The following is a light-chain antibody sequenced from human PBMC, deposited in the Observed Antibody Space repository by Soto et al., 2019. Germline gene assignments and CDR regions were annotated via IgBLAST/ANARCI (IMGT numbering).Light chain of an antibody. CDR1: QSVSNNY. CDR2: GAS. Sequence: EIVLTQSPGTLSLSPGERATLSCRTSQSVSNNYLAWYQQKPGQAPRLLIYGASSRATGIPDRFSGSGSGRDFTLTISRVEPEDFAIYYCQQFGSPPITFGQGTRLEIK. CDR3: QQFGSPPIT. J-gene: IGKJ5*01. V-gene: IGKV3-20*01.